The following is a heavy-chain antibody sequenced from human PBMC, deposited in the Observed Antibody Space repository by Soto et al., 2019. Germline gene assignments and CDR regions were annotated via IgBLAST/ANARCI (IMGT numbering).Heavy chain of an antibody. V-gene: IGHV3-30*18. Sequence: GGSLRLSCAASGFTFSSYGMHWVRQAPGKGLEWVAVISYDGSNKYYADSVKGRFTISRDNSKNTLYLHMNSLRAEDTAVYYCANFAGDSGYDLFRNDAFEIWGRESRVSVS. CDR3: ANFAGDSGYDLFRNDAFEI. CDR1: GFTFSSYG. CDR2: ISYDGSNK. D-gene: IGHD5-12*01. J-gene: IGHJ3*02.